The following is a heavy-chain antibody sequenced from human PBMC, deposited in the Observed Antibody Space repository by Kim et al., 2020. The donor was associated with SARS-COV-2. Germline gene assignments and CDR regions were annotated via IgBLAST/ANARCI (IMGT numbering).Heavy chain of an antibody. CDR1: GFTFSNAW. Sequence: GGSLRLSCAASGFTFSNAWMSWVRQAPGKGLEWVGRIKSKTDGGTTDYAAPVKGRFTISRDDSKNTLYLQMNSLKTEDTAVYYCTTGFTTVVPRENVWGQGTTVTVSS. J-gene: IGHJ6*02. V-gene: IGHV3-15*01. CDR2: IKSKTDGGTT. D-gene: IGHD4-17*01. CDR3: TTGFTTVVPRENV.